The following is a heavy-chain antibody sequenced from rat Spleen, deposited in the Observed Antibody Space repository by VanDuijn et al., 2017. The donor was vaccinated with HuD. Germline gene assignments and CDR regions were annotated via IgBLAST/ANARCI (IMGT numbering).Heavy chain of an antibody. D-gene: IGHD1-2*01. V-gene: IGHV2-41*01. CDR3: ARDMSSLYVMDA. CDR1: GFSLTSSN. CDR2: IWNTGGT. Sequence: QVQLKESGPGLVQPSQTLSLTCTIAGFSLTSSNVHWVRQPPGKGLEWMGVIWNTGGTRYDSALKSRLSISKDTSKSQVFLKMNSLQTEDTASYYCARDMSSLYVMDAWGQGASVTVSS. J-gene: IGHJ4*01.